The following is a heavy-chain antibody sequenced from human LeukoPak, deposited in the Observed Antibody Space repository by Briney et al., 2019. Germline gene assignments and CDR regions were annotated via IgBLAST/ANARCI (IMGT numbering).Heavy chain of an antibody. CDR1: GGSVSSGSYY. D-gene: IGHD2-15*01. CDR3: ARLDCSGGSCFRYYFDY. V-gene: IGHV4-61*01. Sequence: TSETLSLTCTVSGGSVSSGSYYWSWIRQPPGKGLEWIGYIYYSGSTNYNPSLKSRVTISVDTSKNQFSLKLSSVTAADTAVYYCARLDCSGGSCFRYYFDYWGQGTLVTVSS. J-gene: IGHJ4*02. CDR2: IYYSGST.